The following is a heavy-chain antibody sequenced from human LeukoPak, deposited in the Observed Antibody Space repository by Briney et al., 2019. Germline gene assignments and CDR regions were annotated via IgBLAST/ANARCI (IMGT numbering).Heavy chain of an antibody. CDR1: GYTFSSYS. V-gene: IGHV3-21*01. J-gene: IGHJ4*02. D-gene: IGHD3-22*01. Sequence: KPGGSLRLSCAASGYTFSSYSINWVRQAPGKGLEWVSSISVGSNYIYYADSVRGRFSISRDDARNSLCLQMDSLRGDDTAVYYCARLRRNSDRSGYYYYYDYWGQGTLVTVSS. CDR3: ARLRRNSDRSGYYYYYDY. CDR2: ISVGSNYI.